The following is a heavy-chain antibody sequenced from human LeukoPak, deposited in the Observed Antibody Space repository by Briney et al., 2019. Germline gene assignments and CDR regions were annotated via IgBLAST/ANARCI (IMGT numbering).Heavy chain of an antibody. J-gene: IGHJ3*02. CDR3: ARSIIVVVAAGALDI. CDR2: IYHSGNT. Sequence: SETLSLTCTVSGDSISSYYGSWIGQPPGKGLEWIGYIYHSGNTNSNPSLKSRVTISVDTTKNQFSLKLSSVTAADTAVYYCARSIIVVVAAGALDIWGQGTMVTVSS. D-gene: IGHD2-21*02. V-gene: IGHV4-59*08. CDR1: GDSISSYY.